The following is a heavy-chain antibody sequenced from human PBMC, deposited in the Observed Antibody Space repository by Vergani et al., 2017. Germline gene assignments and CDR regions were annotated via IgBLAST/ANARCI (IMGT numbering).Heavy chain of an antibody. V-gene: IGHV3-7*01. Sequence: EVQLLESGGDLVQPGGSLRLSCAASGFTFSSYWMSWVRQAPGKGLEWVANINEDGSEKYYVDSVKGRFTISRDNAKNSLYLQMNSLRAEDTAVYYCARDRVDIVATTTYYYYYYGMDVWGQGTTVTVS. CDR2: INEDGSEK. CDR1: GFTFSSYW. CDR3: ARDRVDIVATTTYYYYYYGMDV. J-gene: IGHJ6*02. D-gene: IGHD5-12*01.